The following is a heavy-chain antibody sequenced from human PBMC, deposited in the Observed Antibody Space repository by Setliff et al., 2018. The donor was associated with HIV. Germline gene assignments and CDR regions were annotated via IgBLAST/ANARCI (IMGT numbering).Heavy chain of an antibody. CDR2: INHSGSA. V-gene: IGHV4-34*01. CDR3: ATGTSGSWGRVDY. CDR1: GGSFSGYS. Sequence: KTSETLSLTCVVYGGSFSGYSWTWIRQPPGKGLEWIGEINHSGSANRNPSLMGRVTMSVDTAKNQFSLELSSVTAADTAVYYCATGTSGSWGRVDYWGQGILVTVSS. J-gene: IGHJ4*02. D-gene: IGHD1-26*01.